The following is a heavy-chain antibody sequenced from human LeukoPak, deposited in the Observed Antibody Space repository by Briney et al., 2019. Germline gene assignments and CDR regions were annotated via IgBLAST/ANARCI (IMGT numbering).Heavy chain of an antibody. J-gene: IGHJ4*02. CDR3: TRGGGGTYLPSDY. Sequence: PSETLSLTCTVSGYSISSDYYWGWIRQPPGKGLEWIGSLFHNGDTYYNPSLKSRVTMSVDTSKNQFSLELSSVTAADTAVYYCTRGGGGTYLPSDYWGQGTLVTVSS. CDR2: LFHNGDT. D-gene: IGHD1-26*01. CDR1: GYSISSDYY. V-gene: IGHV4-38-2*02.